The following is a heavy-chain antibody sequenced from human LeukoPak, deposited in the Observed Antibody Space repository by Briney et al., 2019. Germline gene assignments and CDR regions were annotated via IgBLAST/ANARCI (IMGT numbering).Heavy chain of an antibody. CDR3: AREGPLVRATDAEYFQH. V-gene: IGHV1-46*01. Sequence: ASVKVSCKASGYTFTSYYMHWVRQAHGQGLEWMGIINPSGGSTSYAQKFQGRVTMTRDTSTSTVYMELSSLRSEDTAVYYCAREGPLVRATDAEYFQHWGQGTLVTVSS. D-gene: IGHD1-26*01. J-gene: IGHJ1*01. CDR1: GYTFTSYY. CDR2: INPSGGST.